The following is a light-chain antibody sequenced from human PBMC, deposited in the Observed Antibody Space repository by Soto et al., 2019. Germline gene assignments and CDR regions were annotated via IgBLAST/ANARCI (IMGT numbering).Light chain of an antibody. CDR2: GAS. J-gene: IGKJ1*01. CDR1: QSISSSY. CDR3: QHYGSSRA. V-gene: IGKV3-20*01. Sequence: EIVLTQSPDTLSLSPGERATLSCRTSQSISSSYLAWYQLRPGQGARLLIYGASSRATGIPDRFSGGGSGPDFTLTISRLEPEDCAVYYCQHYGSSRAFGQGTKVEVK.